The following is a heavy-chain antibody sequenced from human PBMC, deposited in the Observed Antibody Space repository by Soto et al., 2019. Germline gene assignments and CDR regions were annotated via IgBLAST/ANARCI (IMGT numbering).Heavy chain of an antibody. Sequence: SETLSLTFTVSGCSISSYYCSWIRQPPGKGLEWIGYIYYSGTTNYNPSLKSRDTISVDTSKNQFSLTLNSVTAADTAACEFARDQYPAAFIGWWGQRVHGKLVTAS. J-gene: IGHJ4*03. CDR1: GCSISSYY. D-gene: IGHD2-15*01. CDR2: IYYSGTT. V-gene: IGHV4-59*01. CDR3: ARDQYPAAFIGWWGQ.